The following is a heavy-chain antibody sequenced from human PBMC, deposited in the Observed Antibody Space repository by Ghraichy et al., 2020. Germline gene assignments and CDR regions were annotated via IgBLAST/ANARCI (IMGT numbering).Heavy chain of an antibody. D-gene: IGHD1-26*01. CDR2: IWYDGSNK. V-gene: IGHV3-33*01. CDR3: ARDSANSGSYRNLNYYYYGMDV. J-gene: IGHJ6*02. Sequence: SLNISCAASGFTFSSYGMHWVRQAPGKGLEWVAVIWYDGSNKYYADSVKGRFTISRDNSKNTLYLQMNSLRAEDTAVYYCARDSANSGSYRNLNYYYYGMDVWGQGTTVTVSS. CDR1: GFTFSSYG.